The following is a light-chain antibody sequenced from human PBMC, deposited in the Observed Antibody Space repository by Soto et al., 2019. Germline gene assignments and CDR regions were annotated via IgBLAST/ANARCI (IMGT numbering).Light chain of an antibody. CDR2: LEGSGSY. J-gene: IGLJ3*02. Sequence: QSVLTQSSSASASLGSSVKLTCTLSSGHSSYIIAWHQQQPGKAPRYLMKLEGSGSYNKGSGVPDRFSGSSSGADRYLTISNLQFEDEADYYCETWDRNTRVFGGGTKPTVL. CDR3: ETWDRNTRV. CDR1: SGHSSYI. V-gene: IGLV4-60*02.